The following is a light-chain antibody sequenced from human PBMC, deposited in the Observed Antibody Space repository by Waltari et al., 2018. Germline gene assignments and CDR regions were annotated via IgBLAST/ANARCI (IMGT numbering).Light chain of an antibody. CDR2: AAS. Sequence: DIQMTQSPSSLSASVGDRDTITCRASQSISSYLNWYQQKPGKAPKLRIYAASSLQSGVPSRFSGSGSGTDFTLTISSLQPEDFATYYCQQSYSTLGTFGQGTKVEIK. CDR3: QQSYSTLGT. J-gene: IGKJ1*01. V-gene: IGKV1-39*01. CDR1: QSISSY.